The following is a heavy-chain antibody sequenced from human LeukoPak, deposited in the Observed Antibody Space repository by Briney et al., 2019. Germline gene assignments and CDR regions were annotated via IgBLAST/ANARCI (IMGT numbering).Heavy chain of an antibody. CDR3: ARGLVVVPAATQYYMDV. J-gene: IGHJ6*03. Sequence: SETLSLTCTVSGGSISSYYWSWIRQPPGKGLEWIGEINHSGSTNYNPSLKSRVTISVDTSKNQFSLKLSSVTAADTAVYYCARGLVVVPAATQYYMDVWGKGTTVTVSS. V-gene: IGHV4-34*01. CDR1: GGSISSYY. CDR2: INHSGST. D-gene: IGHD2-2*01.